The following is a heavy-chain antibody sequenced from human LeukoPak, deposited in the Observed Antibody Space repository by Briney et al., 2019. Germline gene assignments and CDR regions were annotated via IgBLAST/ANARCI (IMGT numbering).Heavy chain of an antibody. J-gene: IGHJ5*02. D-gene: IGHD3-3*02. Sequence: SVKVSCKASGGTFSSYAISWVRQAPGQGLEWMGGIIPIFGTANYAQKFQGRVTITADESTSTAYMELSSLRSEDTAVYYCARVHSRSISSRNWFDPWGQGTLVTVTS. CDR1: GGTFSSYA. V-gene: IGHV1-69*13. CDR2: IIPIFGTA. CDR3: ARVHSRSISSRNWFDP.